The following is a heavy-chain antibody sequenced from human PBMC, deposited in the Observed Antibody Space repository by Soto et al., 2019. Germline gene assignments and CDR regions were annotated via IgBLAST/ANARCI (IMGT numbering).Heavy chain of an antibody. J-gene: IGHJ4*02. Sequence: SETLSLTCSVSGGSISSGHYYWSWIRQHPEKGLEWIGYIYYSGTTYYNPSLESRVTISVDTSENQFSLNLNSVTAADTAMFYCASIYSNASSGPFDFWGQGAPVTVSS. V-gene: IGHV4-31*03. CDR3: ASIYSNASSGPFDF. D-gene: IGHD1-26*01. CDR2: IYYSGTT. CDR1: GGSISSGHYY.